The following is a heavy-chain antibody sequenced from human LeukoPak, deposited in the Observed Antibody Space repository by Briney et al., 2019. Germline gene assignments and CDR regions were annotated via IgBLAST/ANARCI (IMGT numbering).Heavy chain of an antibody. D-gene: IGHD2-2*01. J-gene: IGHJ4*02. Sequence: ASVKVSCKASGYAFTNYACSWVRQAPGQGLEWMGWISVYNGNTNYAQKLQGRVTMTADTSTTTAYMELRSLRSDDTAVYYCARGYCRSATCRHSDYWGQGALVTVSS. CDR1: GYAFTNYA. V-gene: IGHV1-18*01. CDR3: ARGYCRSATCRHSDY. CDR2: ISVYNGNT.